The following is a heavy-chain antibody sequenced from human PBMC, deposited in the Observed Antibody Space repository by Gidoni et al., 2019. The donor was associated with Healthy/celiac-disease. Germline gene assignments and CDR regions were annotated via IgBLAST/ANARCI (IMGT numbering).Heavy chain of an antibody. CDR2: LRGSGGST. CDR1: GFTFSIYA. Sequence: EVQLLESGGGLVQPGGSLRLSCAASGFTFSIYAISWVRQAPGMGLEWVSALRGSGGSTYYADSVKGRFTISRDNSKHTLYLQMNSLRAEDTAVYYCAKDRGYGDYEGGWFDPWGQGTLVTVSS. CDR3: AKDRGYGDYEGGWFDP. D-gene: IGHD4-17*01. V-gene: IGHV3-23*01. J-gene: IGHJ5*02.